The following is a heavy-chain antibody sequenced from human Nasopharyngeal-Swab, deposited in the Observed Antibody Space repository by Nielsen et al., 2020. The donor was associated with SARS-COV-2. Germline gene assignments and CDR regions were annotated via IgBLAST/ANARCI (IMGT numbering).Heavy chain of an antibody. Sequence: GGSLILSCAASGFTFSSYWMSWVRQAPGKGLEWVANIKQDGSEKYYVDSVKGRFTISRDNAKNSLYLQMNSLRAEDTAVYYCAARYSSSWWDAFDIWGQGTMVTVSS. J-gene: IGHJ3*02. CDR2: IKQDGSEK. V-gene: IGHV3-7*01. CDR3: AARYSSSWWDAFDI. CDR1: GFTFSSYW. D-gene: IGHD6-13*01.